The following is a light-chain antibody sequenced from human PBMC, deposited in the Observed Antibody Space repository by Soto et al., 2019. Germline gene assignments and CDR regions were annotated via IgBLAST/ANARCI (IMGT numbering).Light chain of an antibody. V-gene: IGKV3-15*01. CDR2: GAS. CDR3: QQYNNWRT. CDR1: QSVSSN. J-gene: IGKJ1*01. Sequence: EIGITQCPATLSVSPGERATLSCRASQSVSSNLAWYQQKPGQAPRLLIYGASTRATGIPARFSGSGSGTEFTLTISSLQSEDFAVYYCQQYNNWRTFGQGTKVDIK.